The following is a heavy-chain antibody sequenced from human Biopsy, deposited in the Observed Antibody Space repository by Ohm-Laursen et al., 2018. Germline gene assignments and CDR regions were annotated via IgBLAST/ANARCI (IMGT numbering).Heavy chain of an antibody. CDR2: VNPNSGAT. CDR1: GCTFNDYY. Sequence: VASVKVSCKASGCTFNDYYIHWVRQSPGQGLEWMGWVNPNSGATNSAEKFRGRVTLTRDTSISAVYIELRRLKSDDAAVYFCARDRMTDVFGGPTRTDVFDSWGQGTPVTVSS. V-gene: IGHV1-2*02. J-gene: IGHJ4*02. D-gene: IGHD3-10*01. CDR3: ARDRMTDVFGGPTRTDVFDS.